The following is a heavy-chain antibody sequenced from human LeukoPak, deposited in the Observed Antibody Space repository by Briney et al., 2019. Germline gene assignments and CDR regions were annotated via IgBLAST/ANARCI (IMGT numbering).Heavy chain of an antibody. D-gene: IGHD2-2*01. J-gene: IGHJ3*02. CDR2: MNPNSGNT. CDR3: ARGFEVGYDAFDI. V-gene: IGHV1-8*03. Sequence: ASVKVSCKASGYTFTSYDINWVRQATGQGLEWMGWMNPNSGNTGYAQKFQGRVTITRDTSISTAYMELSSLRSEDTAVYYCARGFEVGYDAFDIWGQGTMVTVSS. CDR1: GYTFTSYD.